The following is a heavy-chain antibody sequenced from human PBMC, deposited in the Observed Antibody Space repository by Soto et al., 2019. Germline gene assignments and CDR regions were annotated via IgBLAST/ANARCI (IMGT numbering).Heavy chain of an antibody. CDR2: INHSGST. J-gene: IGHJ4*02. D-gene: IGHD3-9*01. V-gene: IGHV4-34*01. CDR3: ARHFLLRRTGQYYFDY. Sequence: PSETLSLTCAVYGGSFSGYYWSWIRQPPGKGLEWIGEINHSGSTNYNPSLKSRVTISVDTSKNQFSLKLSSVTAADTALYYCARHFLLRRTGQYYFDYWGQGTLVTVSS. CDR1: GGSFSGYY.